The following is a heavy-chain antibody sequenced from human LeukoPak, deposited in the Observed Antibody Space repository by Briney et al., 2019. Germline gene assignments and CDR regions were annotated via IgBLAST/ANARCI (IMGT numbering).Heavy chain of an antibody. CDR2: IDHRGTA. Sequence: SETLSLTCAVYGASYNAYYWSWIRQPPGKGLGWIGDIDHRGTATYNPSLKSRLTISADASKNPFSLKLNSVTDADTAVYYCAVGITILGVAASFDSWGQGNLVIVSS. V-gene: IGHV4-34*01. CDR1: GASYNAYY. D-gene: IGHD3-3*01. J-gene: IGHJ4*02. CDR3: AVGITILGVAASFDS.